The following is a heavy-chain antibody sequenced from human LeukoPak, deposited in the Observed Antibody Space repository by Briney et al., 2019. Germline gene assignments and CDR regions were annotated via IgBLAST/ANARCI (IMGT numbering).Heavy chain of an antibody. V-gene: IGHV3-7*01. J-gene: IGHJ4*02. CDR1: GFSFTTYW. D-gene: IGHD3-10*01. Sequence: GGTLRLSCAASGFSFTTYWMSWVRQAPGKGLEWVANIKQDGTEKYYVDSVKGRFTISRENAENSLYLQMNSLRVEDTAVYYCAKLAKYFYGSETYYFFEHWGQGTPVTASS. CDR3: AKLAKYFYGSETYYFFEH. CDR2: IKQDGTEK.